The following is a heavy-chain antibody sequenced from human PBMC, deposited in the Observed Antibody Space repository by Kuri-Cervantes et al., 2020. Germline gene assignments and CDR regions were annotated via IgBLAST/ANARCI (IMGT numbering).Heavy chain of an antibody. CDR3: ARGSTYYDKALDY. V-gene: IGHV4-30-2*01. CDR2: IYHSGST. D-gene: IGHD3-22*01. CDR1: GGSISSGGYS. J-gene: IGHJ4*02. Sequence: SETLSLTCAVSGGSISSGGYSWSWIRQPPGKGLEWIGYIYHSGSTYYNPSLKSRVTISVDRSKNQFSLKLSSVTAADTAVYYCARGSTYYDKALDYWGQGTLVTVSS.